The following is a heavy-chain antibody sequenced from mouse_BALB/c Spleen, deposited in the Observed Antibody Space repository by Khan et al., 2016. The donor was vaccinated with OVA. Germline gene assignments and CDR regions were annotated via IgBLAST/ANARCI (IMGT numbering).Heavy chain of an antibody. CDR3: ARVNYGSRDYFDY. V-gene: IGHV1-9*01. CDR1: GYTFSGYW. J-gene: IGHJ2*01. Sequence: QIRLVQSGAELMKPGASVKISCKATGYTFSGYWLEWVKQRPGHGLEWIGEILPGSGSRNYNEKFKGKATFTADISSKTTYMQLSSLTSEDSAVYYCARVNYGSRDYFDYWGQGTTLTVSS. D-gene: IGHD1-1*01. CDR2: ILPGSGSR.